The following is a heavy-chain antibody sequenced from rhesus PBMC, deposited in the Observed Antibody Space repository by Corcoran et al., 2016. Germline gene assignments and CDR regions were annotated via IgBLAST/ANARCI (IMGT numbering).Heavy chain of an antibody. J-gene: IGHJ4*01. CDR2: ITYSGST. Sequence: QVQLQELGPGLVKTSETLSLTCAVSGGSISSGYYYWSWIRQPPGKGLGWIGFITYSGSTSYNPSLQDRVTISRDTSKNQFSLKLSSVTATDTAMYYCARDFESRFDYWGQGVLVTVSS. CDR1: GGSISSGYYY. CDR3: ARDFESRFDY. V-gene: IGHV4-122*02.